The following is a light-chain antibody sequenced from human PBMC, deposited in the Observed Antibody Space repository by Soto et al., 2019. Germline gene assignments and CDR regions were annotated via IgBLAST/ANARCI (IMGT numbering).Light chain of an antibody. Sequence: EIVLTQSPGTLSLSPVERATLSCMASQSVSSNYLAWYQQKPGQAPRLLIYGASSRATDIPDRFSGSGSGTDFTLTISRLEPEDFAVYYCQQYYGSPGITFGQGTRLEI. J-gene: IGKJ5*01. V-gene: IGKV3-20*01. CDR1: QSVSSNY. CDR2: GAS. CDR3: QQYYGSPGIT.